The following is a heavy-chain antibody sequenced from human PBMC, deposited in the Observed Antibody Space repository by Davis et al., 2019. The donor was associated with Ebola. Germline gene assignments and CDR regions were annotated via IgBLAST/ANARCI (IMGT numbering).Heavy chain of an antibody. CDR1: GFTFYNYG. Sequence: GESLKISCRTSGFTFYNYGMHWVRQAPGRGLEWVAVLWYDGSKRYYADSVKGRFTISRDNVRDSLSLNMNGLRDDDTAVYYCARRIKLNSRGAVDVWGHGTTVTVSS. CDR3: ARRIKLNSRGAVDV. J-gene: IGHJ6*02. V-gene: IGHV3-33*01. D-gene: IGHD2/OR15-2a*01. CDR2: LWYDGSKR.